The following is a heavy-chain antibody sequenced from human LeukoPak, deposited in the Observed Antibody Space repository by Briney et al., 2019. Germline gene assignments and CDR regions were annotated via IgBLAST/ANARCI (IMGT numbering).Heavy chain of an antibody. CDR1: GFTFSSYA. Sequence: GGSLRLSCAASGFTFSSYAMSWVRQAPGKGLEWVSAISGSGGSTYYADSVKGRFTISRDNSENTLYLQMNSLRAEDTAVYYCAKGDIVVVPAAPLGYWGQGTLVTVSS. D-gene: IGHD2-2*01. V-gene: IGHV3-23*01. J-gene: IGHJ4*02. CDR2: ISGSGGST. CDR3: AKGDIVVVPAAPLGY.